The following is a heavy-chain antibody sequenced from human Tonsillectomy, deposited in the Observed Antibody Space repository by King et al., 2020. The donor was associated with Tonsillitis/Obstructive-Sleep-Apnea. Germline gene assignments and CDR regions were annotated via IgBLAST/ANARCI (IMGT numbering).Heavy chain of an antibody. CDR1: GFTFTSYA. J-gene: IGHJ3*02. CDR3: ASLLRNFGVAPSGRAFDI. CDR2: ISYDGSNK. D-gene: IGHD3-3*01. V-gene: IGHV3-30*04. Sequence: HVQLVESGGGVVQPGRSLRLSCAASGFTFTSYAMHWVRQAPGKGLEWVAVISYDGSNKYYADSVKGRFTISRDNSKNTLYVQMNSLRDEDTAVYYCASLLRNFGVAPSGRAFDIWGQGTMVTVS.